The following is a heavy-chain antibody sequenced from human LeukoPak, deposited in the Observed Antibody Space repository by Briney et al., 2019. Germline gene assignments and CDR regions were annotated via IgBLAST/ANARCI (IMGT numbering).Heavy chain of an antibody. CDR2: ISYDGSNK. D-gene: IGHD4-17*01. CDR1: GCXFIXYG. V-gene: IGHV3-30*03. Sequence: SXXAXGCXFIXYGMHRVRQAPGKGLEGGAVISYDGSNKYYADSVKGRFTISRDKSKNKLYLQMNSLRAEHTAVYYCARDLTPVTTATAADYWGQGTLVTVSS. CDR3: ARDLTPVTTATAADY. J-gene: IGHJ4*02.